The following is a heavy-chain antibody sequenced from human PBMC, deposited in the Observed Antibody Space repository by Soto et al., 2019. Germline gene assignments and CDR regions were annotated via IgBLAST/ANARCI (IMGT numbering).Heavy chain of an antibody. J-gene: IGHJ2*01. CDR2: ITATSSFI. CDR1: GFTFSSHS. CDR3: ARGAVVAIGYFNL. V-gene: IGHV3-21*01. Sequence: EVQLVESGGGLVKPGGSLRLSCAASGFTFSSHSVNWVRQAPGQGLEWVSCITATSSFIYYADSVKGRFTLTTDNAHHSLYLQMDSLRVDDTDVYYCARGAVVAIGYFNLWGRGTLVTVSS. D-gene: IGHD2-21*01.